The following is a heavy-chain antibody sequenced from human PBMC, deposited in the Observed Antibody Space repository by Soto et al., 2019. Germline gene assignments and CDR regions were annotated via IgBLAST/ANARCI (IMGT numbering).Heavy chain of an antibody. CDR1: GDTFTGHA. CDR3: ARLSLEPEAANIPLMFGLDV. Sequence: QVQLVQSGAEVKKPGSSVRVSCKASGDTFTGHAITWVRQAPAQGLEWLGVITPLLGTANYAPNFQGRVTITADDSATTTFLDLPSLKFDDTAVYYCARLSLEPEAANIPLMFGLDVWGQGTTVTVSS. J-gene: IGHJ6*02. CDR2: ITPLLGTA. D-gene: IGHD2-8*01. V-gene: IGHV1-69*01.